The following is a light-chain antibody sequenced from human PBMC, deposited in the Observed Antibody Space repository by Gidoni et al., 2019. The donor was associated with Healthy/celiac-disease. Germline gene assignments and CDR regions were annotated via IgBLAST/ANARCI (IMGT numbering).Light chain of an antibody. Sequence: IPMTQSPSSLSASVGDSVTITCQASQDISNYLNWYQQKPGKAPKLLIYDASNLETGVPSRFSGSGSGTDFTFTISSLQPEDIATYYCQQYDNLPKTFGGGTKVEIK. J-gene: IGKJ4*01. V-gene: IGKV1-33*01. CDR3: QQYDNLPKT. CDR2: DAS. CDR1: QDISNY.